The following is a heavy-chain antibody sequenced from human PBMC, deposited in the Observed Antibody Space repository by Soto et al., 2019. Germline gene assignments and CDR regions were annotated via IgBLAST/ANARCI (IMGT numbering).Heavy chain of an antibody. D-gene: IGHD3-3*01. V-gene: IGHV5-10-1*01. CDR1: GYSFTSYW. CDR2: IDPSDSYT. J-gene: IGHJ5*02. CDR3: ARHTRSPTYYDFWSGCARGWFDP. Sequence: TGESLKISCKGSGYSFTSYWISWVRQMPGKGLEWMGRIDPSDSYTNYSPSFQGHVTISADKSISTAYLQWSSLKASDTAMYYCARHTRSPTYYDFWSGCARGWFDPWGQGTLVTVSS.